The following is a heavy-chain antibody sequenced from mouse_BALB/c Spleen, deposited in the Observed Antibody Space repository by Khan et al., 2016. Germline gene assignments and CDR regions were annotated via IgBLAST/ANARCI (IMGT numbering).Heavy chain of an antibody. D-gene: IGHD4-1*01. CDR1: GYSITSDYA. CDR3: ALGYFDY. J-gene: IGHJ2*01. V-gene: IGHV3-2*02. CDR2: ISYSGST. Sequence: EVKLLESGPGLVKPSQSLSLTCTVTGYSITSDYAWNWIRQFPGNKLEWMGYISYSGSTRYNPSLKSRISITRDTSKNQFFLQLNSVTTEDTATYYCALGYFDYWGQGTTLTVSS.